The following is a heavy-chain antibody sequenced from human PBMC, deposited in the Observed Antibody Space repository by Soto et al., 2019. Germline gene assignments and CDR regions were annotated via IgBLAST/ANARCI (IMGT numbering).Heavy chain of an antibody. D-gene: IGHD2-2*01. CDR3: AIDAAAAANGGWFDP. J-gene: IGHJ5*02. V-gene: IGHV1-18*01. Sequence: QVQLVQSGAELKKPGASVKVSCKASGYTFTSYGISWVRQAAGQGLECMGWISAYNGNTNYAQKLQGRGTMTTDPSTSTAYMERRRLNVTVTDVYYGAIDAAAAANGGWFDPWGQGTLVTVSS. CDR1: GYTFTSYG. CDR2: ISAYNGNT.